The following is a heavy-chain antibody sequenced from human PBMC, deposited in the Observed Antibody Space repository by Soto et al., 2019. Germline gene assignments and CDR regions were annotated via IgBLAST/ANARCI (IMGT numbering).Heavy chain of an antibody. Sequence: EPLSLTCTLSGVSISSYYWGCIRHAPGKGLEWIGYIDYSGGTNYNPSLKSRVTISVDRSKIQISLELSSVTAADTAVYFCARSELELRHFDYWGEGNLVTVFS. CDR1: GVSISSYY. D-gene: IGHD1-7*01. V-gene: IGHV4-59*01. CDR2: IDYSGGT. J-gene: IGHJ4*02. CDR3: ARSELELRHFDY.